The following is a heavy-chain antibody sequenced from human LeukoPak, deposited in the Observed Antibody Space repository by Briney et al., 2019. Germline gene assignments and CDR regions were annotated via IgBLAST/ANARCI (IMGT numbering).Heavy chain of an antibody. V-gene: IGHV3-21*01. Sequence: GGSLRLSCAASGFTFSSYSMNWVRQAPGKGLEWVSSISSSSSYVYYADSVKGRFTISRDNAKNSLYLQMNSLRAEDTAVYYCAELGITMIGGVWGKGTTVTISS. D-gene: IGHD3-10*02. CDR3: AELGITMIGGV. CDR1: GFTFSSYS. CDR2: ISSSSSYV. J-gene: IGHJ6*04.